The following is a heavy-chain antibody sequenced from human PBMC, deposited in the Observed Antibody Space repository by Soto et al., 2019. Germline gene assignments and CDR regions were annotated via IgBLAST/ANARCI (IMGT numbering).Heavy chain of an antibody. Sequence: GASVKVSCKTSGGTFSTYAIYWVRQAPGQGLEWMGAIIPLFGTADYAQKFQGRVTITADESTSTAYMELSSLRSEDTAVYYCARPKGSYSSGYYYFDYWGQGTLVTAPQ. V-gene: IGHV1-69*13. J-gene: IGHJ4*02. CDR3: ARPKGSYSSGYYYFDY. CDR2: IIPLFGTA. CDR1: GGTFSTYA. D-gene: IGHD6-19*01.